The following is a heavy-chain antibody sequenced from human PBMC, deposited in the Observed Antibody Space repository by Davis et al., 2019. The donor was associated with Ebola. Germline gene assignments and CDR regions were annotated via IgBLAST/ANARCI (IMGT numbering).Heavy chain of an antibody. CDR3: ARAPTATAQYYYGLDV. D-gene: IGHD5-18*01. CDR2: IIPLFGPP. J-gene: IGHJ6*02. CDR1: GNTISTYT. V-gene: IGHV1-69*13. Sequence: SVKVSCKASGNTISTYTIDWVQQAPGQGLEWMGGIIPLFGPPNYAQKFQGRVAITADDSTSTVYMELSGLKSEDTAVFFCARAPTATAQYYYGLDVWGEGTRITVSS.